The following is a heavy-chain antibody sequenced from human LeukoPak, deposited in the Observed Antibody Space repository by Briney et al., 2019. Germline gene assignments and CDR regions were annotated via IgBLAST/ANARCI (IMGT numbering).Heavy chain of an antibody. D-gene: IGHD3-9*01. CDR2: INPNSGGT. J-gene: IGHJ3*02. Sequence: ASVKVSCKASGYTFTGYYMHWVRQAPGQGLDWMGWINPNSGGTNYAQKFQGRVTMTRDTSISTAYMELSRLRSDDTAVYYCARDLSRYYDILTNAFDIWGQGTMVTVSS. CDR1: GYTFTGYY. V-gene: IGHV1-2*02. CDR3: ARDLSRYYDILTNAFDI.